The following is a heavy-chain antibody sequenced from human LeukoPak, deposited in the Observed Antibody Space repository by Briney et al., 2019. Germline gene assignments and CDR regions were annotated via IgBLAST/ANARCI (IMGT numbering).Heavy chain of an antibody. CDR1: GFNLFTYG. J-gene: IGHJ4*02. D-gene: IGHD3-16*01. CDR3: ARVMRGLGALDY. CDR2: IWYDGSNK. V-gene: IGHV3-33*01. Sequence: GGSLRLSCAASGFNLFTYGMHWVRQATGKGLEGVAVIWYDGSNKYYADSVKGRFTISRDNSKSTLSLQMNSLRAEDTAVYYCARVMRGLGALDYWGQGTLVTVSS.